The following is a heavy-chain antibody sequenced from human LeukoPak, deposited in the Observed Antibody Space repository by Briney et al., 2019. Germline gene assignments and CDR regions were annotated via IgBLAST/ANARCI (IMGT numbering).Heavy chain of an antibody. J-gene: IGHJ4*02. V-gene: IGHV1-3*01. CDR2: INAGNGNT. Sequence: ASVKVSCKASGYTFTSYAMHWVRQAPGQRLEWMGWINAGNGNTKYSQKFQGRVTITRDTSASTAYMELSSLRSEDTAVYYCARVPDYYGSGSYPFDYWGQGTLVTVSS. CDR3: ARVPDYYGSGSYPFDY. CDR1: GYTFTSYA. D-gene: IGHD3-10*01.